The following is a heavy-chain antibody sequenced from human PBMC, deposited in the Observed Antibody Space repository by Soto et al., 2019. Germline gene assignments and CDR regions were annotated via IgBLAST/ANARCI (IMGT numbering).Heavy chain of an antibody. CDR3: ARTGRSGLRWLDFFDP. CDR1: GFTFTNYW. Sequence: PGESLKISCETSGFTFTNYWIVWVRQVPWKGLEWMGLIYPADSDTRYNPSFQGQVTISADTSTNTAFLHWSSLSASDSATYFCARTGRSGLRWLDFFDPWGQGTLVTVSS. V-gene: IGHV5-51*01. CDR2: IYPADSDT. J-gene: IGHJ5*02. D-gene: IGHD4-17*01.